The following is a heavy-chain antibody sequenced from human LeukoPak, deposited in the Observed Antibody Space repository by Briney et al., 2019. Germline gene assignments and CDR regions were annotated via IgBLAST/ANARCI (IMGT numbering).Heavy chain of an antibody. J-gene: IGHJ4*02. Sequence: ASVKVSCKASGGTFSSYAISWVRQAPGQGLEWMGWINPNSGGTNYAQKFQGRVTMTRDTSISTAYMEMSRLTSDDTAVFYCARGGPYYDSSRANDLNYWGQGTLVTVSS. D-gene: IGHD3-22*01. CDR3: ARGGPYYDSSRANDLNY. CDR1: GGTFSSYA. CDR2: INPNSGGT. V-gene: IGHV1-2*02.